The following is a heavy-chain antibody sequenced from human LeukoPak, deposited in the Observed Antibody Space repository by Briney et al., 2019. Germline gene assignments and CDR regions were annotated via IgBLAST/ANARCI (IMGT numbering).Heavy chain of an antibody. CDR1: GFTFSDYY. D-gene: IGHD1-7*01. V-gene: IGHV3-69-1*02. CDR3: ARGLVGGTFAFDL. CDR2: ISSSSAHI. J-gene: IGHJ3*01. Sequence: PGGSLRLSCAASGFTFSDYYMNWVRQAPGKGLEWVSSISSSSAHIYYADSLKGRFTISRDNAKNSLNLQINSLTADDTAIYYCARGLVGGTFAFDLWGQGTMVTVSS.